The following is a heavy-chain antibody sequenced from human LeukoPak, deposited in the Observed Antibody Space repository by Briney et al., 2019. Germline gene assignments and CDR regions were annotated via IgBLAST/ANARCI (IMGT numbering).Heavy chain of an antibody. J-gene: IGHJ4*02. CDR3: ARHGVAADPYYFDY. D-gene: IGHD6-13*01. CDR1: GGSISSSSYY. CDR2: IYYSGST. V-gene: IGHV4-61*05. Sequence: SETLSLTCTVSGGSISSSSYYWGWIRQPPGKGLEWIGYIYYSGSTNYNPSLKSRVTISVDTSKNQFSLKLSSVTAADTAVYYCARHGVAADPYYFDYWGQGTLVTVSS.